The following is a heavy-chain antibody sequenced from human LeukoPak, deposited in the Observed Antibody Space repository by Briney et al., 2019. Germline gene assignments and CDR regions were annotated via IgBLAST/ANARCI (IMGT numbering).Heavy chain of an antibody. V-gene: IGHV3-23*01. J-gene: IGHJ5*02. Sequence: PGGSLRLSCAASGFTFSSYAMSWVRQAPGKGLEWVGAISSSGGSTYYADSVKGRFTISRDNSKNTLYLQMNSLRAEDTAVYYCANTVVVVADVQGWFDPGGQGTLVTVSS. CDR3: ANTVVVVADVQGWFDP. CDR2: ISSSGGST. CDR1: GFTFSSYA. D-gene: IGHD2-15*01.